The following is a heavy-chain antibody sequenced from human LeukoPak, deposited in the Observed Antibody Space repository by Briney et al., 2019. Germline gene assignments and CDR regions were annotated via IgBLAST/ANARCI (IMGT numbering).Heavy chain of an antibody. CDR1: GGSISSSSYY. CDR3: ARALRGSGSLYYFDY. CDR2: IYYSGST. J-gene: IGHJ4*02. D-gene: IGHD3-10*01. Sequence: TSSETLSLTCTVSGGSISSSSYYWGWIRQPPRKGLEWIGSIYYSGSTYYNPSLKSRVTISVDTSKNQFSLKLSSVTAADTAVYYCARALRGSGSLYYFDYWGQGTLVTVSS. V-gene: IGHV4-39*01.